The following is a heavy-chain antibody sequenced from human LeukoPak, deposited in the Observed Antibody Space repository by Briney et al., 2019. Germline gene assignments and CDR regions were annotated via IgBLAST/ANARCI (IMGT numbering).Heavy chain of an antibody. CDR3: ASRAGKPGNTPWCFDY. J-gene: IGHJ4*02. CDR1: GFTFSNYW. V-gene: IGHV3-7*01. CDR2: IKQDGSER. Sequence: GGSLRLSCAASGFTFSNYWMTWVRQAPGKGPEWWANIKQDGSERNYVDSVKGRFTIARDNSKNSLYLQMTSLRGEDTAVYYCASRAGKPGNTPWCFDYWGQGALVTVSS. D-gene: IGHD1-7*01.